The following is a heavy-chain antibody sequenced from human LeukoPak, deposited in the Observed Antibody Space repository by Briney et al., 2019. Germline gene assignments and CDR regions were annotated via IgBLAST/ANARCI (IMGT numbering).Heavy chain of an antibody. Sequence: SVKVSCKASGGTFSSYAISWVRQAPGQGLEWMGGIIPIFGTANYAQQFQGRVTMARDTSTTTGYMELSSLRSEDTAVYYCATWGSSSSPLPSMDVWGQGTTVIVSS. CDR3: ATWGSSSSPLPSMDV. CDR1: GGTFSSYA. V-gene: IGHV1-69*05. D-gene: IGHD6-13*01. CDR2: IIPIFGTA. J-gene: IGHJ6*02.